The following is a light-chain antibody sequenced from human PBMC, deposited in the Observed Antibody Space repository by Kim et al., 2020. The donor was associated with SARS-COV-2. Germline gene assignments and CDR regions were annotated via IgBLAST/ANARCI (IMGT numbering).Light chain of an antibody. CDR1: SLRSYY. V-gene: IGLV3-19*01. J-gene: IGLJ2*01. Sequence: VALGQTVSITCQGDSLRSYYATWYQQKPGQAPILVIYGKNNRPSGIPDRFSGSSSGNTASLTITGTQAGDEADYYCNSRDSNDNVAFGGGTQLTVL. CDR3: NSRDSNDNVA. CDR2: GKN.